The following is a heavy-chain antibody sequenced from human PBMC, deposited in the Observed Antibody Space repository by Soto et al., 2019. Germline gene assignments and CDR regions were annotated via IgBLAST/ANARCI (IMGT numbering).Heavy chain of an antibody. D-gene: IGHD3-22*01. V-gene: IGHV5-51*01. CDR3: ARKDKSGYFNWFDP. CDR1: GYKFTSYW. Sequence: GESLKISCRTSGYKFTSYWIAWVREMPGKGLEWMGIIFPSDSDTRYSPSFQGQVTISADRSTSTVFLQWASLKASDTAVYFCARKDKSGYFNWFDPWGQGTLVTVSS. CDR2: IFPSDSDT. J-gene: IGHJ5*02.